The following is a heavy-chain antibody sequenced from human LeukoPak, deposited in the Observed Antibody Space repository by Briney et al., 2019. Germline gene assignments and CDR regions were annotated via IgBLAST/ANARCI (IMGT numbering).Heavy chain of an antibody. CDR1: GYTFTNNY. V-gene: IGHV1-46*01. Sequence: ASVKVSCKASGYTFTNNYLHWVRQAPGQGLEWMGMIYPRDGSTSYAQNFLGRVTVTRDTSTTTVHMELRGLRSEDTAVYYCARDQEGFDYWGQGTVVTVSS. J-gene: IGHJ4*02. CDR2: IYPRDGST. CDR3: ARDQEGFDY.